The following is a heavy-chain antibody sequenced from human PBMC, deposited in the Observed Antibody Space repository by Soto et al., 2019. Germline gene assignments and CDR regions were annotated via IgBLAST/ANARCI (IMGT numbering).Heavy chain of an antibody. D-gene: IGHD3-9*01. V-gene: IGHV4-59*01. CDR2: IYYSGST. CDR1: GGSISSYY. CDR3: ARGGNYDILNGHTGPDWFGP. J-gene: IGHJ5*02. Sequence: SETLSLTCTVSGGSISSYYWSWIRQPPGKGLEWIGYIYYSGSTNYNPSLKSRVTISVDTSKNQFSLKLSSVTAADTAVYYCARGGNYDILNGHTGPDWFGPCGQRSLVPVSA.